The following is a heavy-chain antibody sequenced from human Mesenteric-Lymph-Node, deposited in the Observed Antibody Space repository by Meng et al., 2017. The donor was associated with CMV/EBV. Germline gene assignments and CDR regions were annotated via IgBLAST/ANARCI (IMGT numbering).Heavy chain of an antibody. Sequence: SGFSLSTYGVGVGRIRQPPGKALEWLALIHWNDDKRYSPSLKSRLTITKDTSKNQVVLTMTNMDPVDRATYYCAHTYYDFWSGYYADWGQGTLVTVSS. D-gene: IGHD3-3*01. CDR3: AHTYYDFWSGYYAD. CDR2: IHWNDDK. CDR1: GFSLSTYGVG. J-gene: IGHJ4*02. V-gene: IGHV2-5*01.